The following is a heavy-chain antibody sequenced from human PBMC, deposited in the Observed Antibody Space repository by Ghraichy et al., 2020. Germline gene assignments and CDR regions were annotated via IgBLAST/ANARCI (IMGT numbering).Heavy chain of an antibody. V-gene: IGHV1-69*13. CDR1: GGTFSSYA. CDR3: AKDKGFYSSSSFFDY. D-gene: IGHD6-6*01. J-gene: IGHJ4*02. CDR2: IIPIFGTA. Sequence: SVKVSCKASGGTFSSYAISWVRQAPGQGLEWMGGIIPIFGTANYAQKFQGRVTITADESTSTAYMELSSLRSEDTAVYYCAKDKGFYSSSSFFDYWGQGTLVTVSS.